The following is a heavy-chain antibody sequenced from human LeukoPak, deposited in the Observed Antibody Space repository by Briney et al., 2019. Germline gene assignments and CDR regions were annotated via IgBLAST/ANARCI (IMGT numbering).Heavy chain of an antibody. CDR3: ARGGPATTIDY. CDR1: GFTFSTYW. CDR2: IKQDGSEK. J-gene: IGHJ4*02. V-gene: IGHV3-7*05. Sequence: PGGSLRLSCAASGFTFSTYWMSWVRQAPGRGLEWVAKIKQDGSEKYYVDSVQGRFTISRHNSKNTLYLQMNNLRAEDTAVYYCARGGPATTIDYWGRGTLVTVSS. D-gene: IGHD1-1*01.